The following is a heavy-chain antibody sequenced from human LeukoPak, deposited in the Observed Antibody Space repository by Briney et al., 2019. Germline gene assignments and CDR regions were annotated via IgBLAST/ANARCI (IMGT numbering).Heavy chain of an antibody. CDR1: GVSISSSY. CDR2: ITNSGST. Sequence: SETLSLTCTVSGVSISSSYWSWIRQPPGKGLEWIGYITNSGSTSYNPSLESRVTISVDTSKNQFSLKLTSVTAADTAVYHCARHGRYFDYWGQGALVTVSS. J-gene: IGHJ4*02. CDR3: ARHGRYFDY. V-gene: IGHV4-59*08.